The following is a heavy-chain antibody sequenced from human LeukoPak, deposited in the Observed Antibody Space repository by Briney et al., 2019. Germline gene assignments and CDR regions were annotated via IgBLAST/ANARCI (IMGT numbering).Heavy chain of an antibody. CDR1: GYSFTSYW. D-gene: IGHD5-12*01. Sequence: GESLKISCKGSGYSFTSYWIGWVRQMPGKGLEWMGTIYPGDSDTRYSPSFQGQVTISVDKSISTAYLQWSSLKASDTATYYCARKAEMASMTVNDYGGQETRVTVSS. V-gene: IGHV5-51*01. CDR2: IYPGDSDT. J-gene: IGHJ4*02. CDR3: ARKAEMASMTVNDY.